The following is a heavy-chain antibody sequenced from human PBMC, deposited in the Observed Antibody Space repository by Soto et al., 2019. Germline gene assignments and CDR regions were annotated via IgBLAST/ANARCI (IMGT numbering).Heavy chain of an antibody. V-gene: IGHV3-23*01. CDR2: TSGSGGST. Sequence: EVQLLESGGGLVQPGGSLRLSCAASGFTFSSYAMNWVRQAPGKGLEWVSGTSGSGGSTYYADSVKGRFTVSRDNSKNTLYLQMNSLRAEVTAVYYCAKEWYNWNYGIFDYWGQGTLVTVSS. J-gene: IGHJ4*02. CDR1: GFTFSSYA. CDR3: AKEWYNWNYGIFDY. D-gene: IGHD1-7*01.